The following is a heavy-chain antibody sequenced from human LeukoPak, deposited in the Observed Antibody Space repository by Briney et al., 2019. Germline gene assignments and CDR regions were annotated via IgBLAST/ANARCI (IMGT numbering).Heavy chain of an antibody. J-gene: IGHJ4*02. Sequence: PGGSLRLSCAASGFSFSSYSMNWVRQAPGKGLEWVSYISSSSSTIYYADSVKGRFTISRDNAKNSLYLQMNSLGAEDTAVYYCARVINYYDSSGYYPTPDYWGQGTLVTVSS. V-gene: IGHV3-48*01. CDR3: ARVINYYDSSGYYPTPDY. CDR2: ISSSSSTI. D-gene: IGHD3-22*01. CDR1: GFSFSSYS.